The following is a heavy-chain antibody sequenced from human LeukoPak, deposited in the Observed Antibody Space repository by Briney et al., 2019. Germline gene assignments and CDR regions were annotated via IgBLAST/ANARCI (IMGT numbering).Heavy chain of an antibody. CDR1: GGSISSYY. CDR2: MSYSGST. Sequence: SETLSLTCTVSGGSISSYYWHWIRQPPGKGLEWIGYMSYSGSTNYNPSLRSRVTISIHTSRDQFSLKLSSVTAADTAFYYCARGTAVAHDYWGQGPLVTVSS. V-gene: IGHV4-59*01. CDR3: ARGTAVAHDY. D-gene: IGHD6-19*01. J-gene: IGHJ4*02.